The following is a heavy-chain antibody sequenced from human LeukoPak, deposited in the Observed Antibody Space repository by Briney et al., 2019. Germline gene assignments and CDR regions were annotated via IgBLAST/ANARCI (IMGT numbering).Heavy chain of an antibody. Sequence: ASVKVSCKASGYTFTGYYMHWVRQAPGQGLEWMGWINPNSGGTNYAQKFQGRVTMTRDTSISTAYMELSRLRSVDTAVYYCARDCTMATIIGTYYFDYWGQGTLVTVSS. CDR3: ARDCTMATIIGTYYFDY. CDR2: INPNSGGT. J-gene: IGHJ4*02. CDR1: GYTFTGYY. D-gene: IGHD5-24*01. V-gene: IGHV1-2*02.